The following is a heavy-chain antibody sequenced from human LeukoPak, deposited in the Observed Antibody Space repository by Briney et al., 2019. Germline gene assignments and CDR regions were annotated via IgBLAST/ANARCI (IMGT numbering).Heavy chain of an antibody. J-gene: IGHJ4*02. CDR2: IIPILGIA. Sequence: SVKVSCKASGGTFSSYAISWVRQAPGQGLEWMGRIIPILGIANYAQKFQGRVTITADKSTSTAYMELSSLRSEDTAVYYRARDRIDDYVWGSYQTFDYWGQGTLVTVSS. D-gene: IGHD3-16*02. CDR1: GGTFSSYA. CDR3: ARDRIDDYVWGSYQTFDY. V-gene: IGHV1-69*04.